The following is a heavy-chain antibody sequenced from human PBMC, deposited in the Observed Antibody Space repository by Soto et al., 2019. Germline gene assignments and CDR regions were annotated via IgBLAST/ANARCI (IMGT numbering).Heavy chain of an antibody. CDR2: IWYDGSNK. Sequence: GGSLRLSCAASGFTFSSYGMHWVRQAPGKGLEWVAVIWYDGSNKYYADSVKGRFTISRDNSKNTLYLQMNSLRAEDTAVYYCAREFCSGGSCYPYYMDVWGKGTTVTVSS. J-gene: IGHJ6*03. V-gene: IGHV3-33*01. CDR3: AREFCSGGSCYPYYMDV. CDR1: GFTFSSYG. D-gene: IGHD2-15*01.